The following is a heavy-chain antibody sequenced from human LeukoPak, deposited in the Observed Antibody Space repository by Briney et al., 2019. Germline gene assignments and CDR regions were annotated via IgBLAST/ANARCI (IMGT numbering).Heavy chain of an antibody. CDR1: GFTFSSYS. CDR3: ARDRAAAGEADY. J-gene: IGHJ4*02. CDR2: ISSSSSYI. Sequence: GGSLRLSCAASGFTFSSYSMNWVRQAPGKGLEWVSSISSSSSYIYYADSVKGRFTISRDNAKNSLYLQMNSLRAEDTAVYYCARDRAAAGEADYWGQGTLVTVSS. V-gene: IGHV3-21*01. D-gene: IGHD6-13*01.